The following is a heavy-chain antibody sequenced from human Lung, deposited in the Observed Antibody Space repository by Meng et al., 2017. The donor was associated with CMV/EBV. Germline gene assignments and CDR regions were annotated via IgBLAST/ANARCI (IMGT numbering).Heavy chain of an antibody. CDR2: ISYNGSNK. D-gene: IGHD2-21*01. CDR3: ASGDLVVMIAIPLDD. J-gene: IGHJ4*02. CDR1: EFTFSDYA. V-gene: IGHV3-30-3*01. Sequence: SCAASEFTFSDYAMHWVRQAPGKGLEWVAVISYNGSNKYYADSVKSRFTITSIDSKNTLNLQMNSLRAEDTAVYYLASGDLVVMIAIPLDDWGQGXLVTVSS.